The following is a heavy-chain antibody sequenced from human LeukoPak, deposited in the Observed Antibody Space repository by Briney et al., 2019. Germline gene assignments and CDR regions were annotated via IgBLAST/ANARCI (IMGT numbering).Heavy chain of an antibody. Sequence: ASVKVSCKASGYTFTSYGISWVRQAPGQGLEWMGWISAYNGNTNYAQKLQGRVTMTTDTSTSTAYMELRSLRSDDTAVYYCARDEMWRYTSAAAGTYWFDPWGQGTLVTVSS. CDR3: ARDEMWRYTSAAAGTYWFDP. CDR1: GYTFTSYG. CDR2: ISAYNGNT. J-gene: IGHJ5*02. V-gene: IGHV1-18*01. D-gene: IGHD6-13*01.